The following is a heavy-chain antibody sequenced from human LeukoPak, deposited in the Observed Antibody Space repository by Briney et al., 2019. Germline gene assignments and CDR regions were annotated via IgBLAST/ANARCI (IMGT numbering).Heavy chain of an antibody. CDR3: ARYKGDYGSGSYSYYYYYMDV. D-gene: IGHD3-10*01. J-gene: IGHJ6*03. CDR2: INHSGST. CDR1: GGSFSGYY. Sequence: SETLSLTCAVYGGSFSGYYWSWIRQPPGKGLEWIGEINHSGSTNYNPSLKSRVTISVDTSKSQFSLKLRSVTAADTAVYYCARYKGDYGSGSYSYYYYYMDVWGKGTTVTISS. V-gene: IGHV4-34*01.